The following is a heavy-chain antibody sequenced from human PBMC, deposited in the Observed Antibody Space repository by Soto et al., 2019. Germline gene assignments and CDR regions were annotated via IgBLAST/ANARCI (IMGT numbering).Heavy chain of an antibody. CDR3: AGYSGSYRRGFDY. CDR2: SRNKDNSYYT. J-gene: IGHJ4*02. CDR1: GFTFSGYY. Sequence: EVQLVESGGGLVQPGGSLRLSCAASGFTFSGYYMDWVRQAPGKGLEWIGRSRNKDNSYYTEYAASGKGRFISSSDEPRNSLYRQRKSLKTEDTAVYYCAGYSGSYRRGFDYWGQGTLVTVSS. D-gene: IGHD1-26*01. V-gene: IGHV3-72*01.